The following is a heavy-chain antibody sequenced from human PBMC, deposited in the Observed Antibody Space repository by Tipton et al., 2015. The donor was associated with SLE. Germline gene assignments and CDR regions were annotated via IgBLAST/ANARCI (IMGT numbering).Heavy chain of an antibody. Sequence: LSLTCAVSGGSVGSNNWWSWIRQSPERGLEWIGEIHHIGATNYNRSLKSRLTMSSDKSKNQFSLKLTAVTAADTAVYFCARDRVWGAKGYALDLWGQGTMVIVSS. CDR2: IHHIGAT. CDR1: GGSVGSNNW. D-gene: IGHD1-26*01. V-gene: IGHV4-4*01. J-gene: IGHJ3*01. CDR3: ARDRVWGAKGYALDL.